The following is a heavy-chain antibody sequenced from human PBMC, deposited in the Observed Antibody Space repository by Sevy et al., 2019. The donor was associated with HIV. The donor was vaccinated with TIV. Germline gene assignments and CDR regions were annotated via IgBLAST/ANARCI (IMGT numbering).Heavy chain of an antibody. D-gene: IGHD3-16*01. CDR2: ISYDGSKK. V-gene: IGHV3-30*18. Sequence: GSLRLSCAASGFTFSSYGMHWVRQAPGKGLEWVAVISYDGSKKYYAESVKGRFTISRDNSKNTLYLQMNSLRAEDTAVYYCAKDDGGMGTRGLDDYWGQGTLVTVSS. CDR1: GFTFSSYG. J-gene: IGHJ4*02. CDR3: AKDDGGMGTRGLDDY.